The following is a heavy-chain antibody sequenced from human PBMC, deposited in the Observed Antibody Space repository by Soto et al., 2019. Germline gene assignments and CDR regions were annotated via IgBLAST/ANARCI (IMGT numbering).Heavy chain of an antibody. CDR1: GYTFTGYY. CDR3: ARLEADSSEKRGAFDI. J-gene: IGHJ3*02. Sequence: QVQLVQSGAEVKKPGASVKVSCKASGYTFTGYYMHWVRQAPGQGLEWMGWINPNSGGTNYAQKFQGWVTMTRDTSINTAYMELSRLRSDDTAVYYCARLEADSSEKRGAFDIWGQGTMVTVSS. CDR2: INPNSGGT. D-gene: IGHD6-25*01. V-gene: IGHV1-2*04.